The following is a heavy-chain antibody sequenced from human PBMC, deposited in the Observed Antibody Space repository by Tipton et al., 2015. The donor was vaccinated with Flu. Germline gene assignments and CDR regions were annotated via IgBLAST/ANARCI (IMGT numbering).Heavy chain of an antibody. J-gene: IGHJ4*02. CDR2: IYYSGST. CDR1: GGSISSYY. CDR3: ARHRPWQQPDY. Sequence: LRLSCTVSGGSISSYYWSWIRQPPGKGLEWIGTIYYSGSTFYNPSLKSRVSISVDTSKNQFSLKLRSVTAADTAVYFCARHRPWQQPDYWGQGTLVTVSS. D-gene: IGHD6-13*01. V-gene: IGHV4-59*04.